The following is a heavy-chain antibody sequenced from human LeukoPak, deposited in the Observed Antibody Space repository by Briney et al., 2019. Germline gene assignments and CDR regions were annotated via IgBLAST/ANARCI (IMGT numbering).Heavy chain of an antibody. CDR3: AKGSEVDY. Sequence: PWRSLRLSCAASELTFSRYGMHWVRQAPGKGLEWVAVISYDGSNKYYADSVKGRFTISRDNSKNTLYLQMNSLRAEDTAVYYCAKGSEVDYWGQGTLVTVSS. J-gene: IGHJ4*02. CDR1: ELTFSRYG. V-gene: IGHV3-30*18. D-gene: IGHD3-10*01. CDR2: ISYDGSNK.